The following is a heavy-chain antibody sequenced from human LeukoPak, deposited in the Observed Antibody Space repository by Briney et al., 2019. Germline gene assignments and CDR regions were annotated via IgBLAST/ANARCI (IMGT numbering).Heavy chain of an antibody. CDR1: GFTLSDYT. D-gene: IGHD6-19*01. Sequence: GGSLRLSCAAPGFTLSDYTMLWVRQASGKGLEWVARIRSKANNYATEYGPSVKGRFTISRDDAKNTAYLQMNSLKTEDTAIYYCSAGPSGWTEFFQHWGQGTLVTVSS. J-gene: IGHJ1*01. CDR3: SAGPSGWTEFFQH. CDR2: IRSKANNYAT. V-gene: IGHV3-73*01.